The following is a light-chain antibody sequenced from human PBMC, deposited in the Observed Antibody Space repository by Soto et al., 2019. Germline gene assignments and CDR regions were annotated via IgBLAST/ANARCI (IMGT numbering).Light chain of an antibody. CDR3: PQYGSSPTK. CDR2: GAS. V-gene: IGKV3-20*01. Sequence: EIVLTQSPGTLSLSPGERATLSCRASQSVSSSYLAWYQQKPGQAPRLLSYGASSRATGIPDRFSGSGSGTDFTLTISSLAPGEFEVYYCPQYGSSPTKVGQGTKVEIK. J-gene: IGKJ1*01. CDR1: QSVSSSY.